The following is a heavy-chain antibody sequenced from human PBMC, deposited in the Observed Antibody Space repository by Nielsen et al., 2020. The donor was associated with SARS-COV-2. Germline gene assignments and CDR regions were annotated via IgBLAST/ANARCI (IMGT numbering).Heavy chain of an antibody. CDR1: GGSISTYY. J-gene: IGHJ6*02. Sequence: SETLSLTCTVSGGSISTYYWNWIRQPPGKGLVGIGYIYYSGSTKDNPSLKSRVTVSLDTSQNQFSLKLSSATAADTAVYYCARSFGDYEGGTYYYYYGMDVWGQGTTVTVSS. V-gene: IGHV4-59*01. CDR3: ARSFGDYEGGTYYYYYGMDV. CDR2: IYYSGST. D-gene: IGHD4-17*01.